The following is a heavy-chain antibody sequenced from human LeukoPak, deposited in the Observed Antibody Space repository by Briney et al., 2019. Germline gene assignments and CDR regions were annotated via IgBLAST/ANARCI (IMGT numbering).Heavy chain of an antibody. CDR1: GGSISSYY. Sequence: SETLSLTCTVSGGSISSYYWSWIRQSPGKGLEWIGYIYNSGNTNYNPSLKSRVTISVDTSKNQFSLKLSSVTAADTAVYYCAKGVRIQLQLEDWGQGTLVTVSS. D-gene: IGHD1-1*01. CDR3: AKGVRIQLQLED. CDR2: IYNSGNT. J-gene: IGHJ4*02. V-gene: IGHV4-59*08.